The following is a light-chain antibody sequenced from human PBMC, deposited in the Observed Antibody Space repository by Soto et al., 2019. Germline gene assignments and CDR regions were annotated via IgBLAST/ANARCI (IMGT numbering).Light chain of an antibody. J-gene: IGKJ1*01. V-gene: IGKV3-15*01. CDR3: QHYNNLPRT. CDR2: GAS. Sequence: EIVMTQSPSTVSVSQWARANLSCRSSQSVSSNLAWYQQKPGQAPKLLIYGASTRATGIPDRFSGSGSGTDFTLTISSLESEDFAVYYCQHYNNLPRTFGQGTKVEIK. CDR1: QSVSSN.